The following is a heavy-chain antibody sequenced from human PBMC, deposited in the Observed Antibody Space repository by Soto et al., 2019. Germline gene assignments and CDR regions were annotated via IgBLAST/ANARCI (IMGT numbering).Heavy chain of an antibody. CDR2: TSFDGSSG. CDR1: GFTFSSSG. V-gene: IGHV3-30*18. CDR3: AKSPPAVAGYFDY. D-gene: IGHD6-19*01. J-gene: IGHJ4*02. Sequence: QVQLVESGGGVVQPGRSLRLSCAASGFTFSSSGMHWVRQAPGKGLEWVAVTSFDGSSGYYADSVRGRFTMSRDNTNNTLYLHMNSVRAEDTGVYYCAKSPPAVAGYFDYWGQGTLVTVSS.